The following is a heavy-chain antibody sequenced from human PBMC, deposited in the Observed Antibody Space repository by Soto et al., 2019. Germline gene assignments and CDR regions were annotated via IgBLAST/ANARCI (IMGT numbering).Heavy chain of an antibody. CDR3: AAGGRYSGYDSSSALYDY. V-gene: IGHV1-18*01. Sequence: ASAKVSCTASGYTFTTYGISWVRQAPGQGLEWMGWITTYNGNTNYAQKLQGRVTMTTDTSTSTAYMELRSLISDDTAVYYCAAGGRYSGYDSSSALYDYWGQGTLVTVSS. J-gene: IGHJ4*02. CDR1: GYTFTTYG. CDR2: ITTYNGNT. D-gene: IGHD5-12*01.